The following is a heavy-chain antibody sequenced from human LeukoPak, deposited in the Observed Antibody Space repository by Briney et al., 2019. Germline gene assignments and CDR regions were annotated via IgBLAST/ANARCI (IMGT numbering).Heavy chain of an antibody. V-gene: IGHV1-46*01. CDR2: INPSGGST. J-gene: IGHJ4*02. D-gene: IGHD2-2*01. CDR3: ARAGGYCSSTSCYVLGY. CDR1: GYTFTSYY. Sequence: ASVKVSCKASGYTFTSYYMHWVRQAPGQGLEWMGIINPSGGSTSYAQKFQGRVTMTRGTSTSTVYMELSSLRSEDTAVYYCARAGGYCSSTSCYVLGYWGQGTLVTVSS.